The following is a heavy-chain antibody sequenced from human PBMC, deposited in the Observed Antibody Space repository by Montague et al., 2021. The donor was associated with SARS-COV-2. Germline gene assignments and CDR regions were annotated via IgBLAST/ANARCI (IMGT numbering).Heavy chain of an antibody. CDR3: VRSDSAIITSRVVEIIGRSAMDS. J-gene: IGHJ4*02. D-gene: IGHD3-16*01. CDR1: GGSIGSCSYS. CDR2: MYDSGTT. V-gene: IGHV4-39*07. Sequence: SETLSLTCTVSGGSIGSCSYSWGCIRQTPGKGLEWIGAMYDSGTTNSNLTLKSRVAISVDTSKTQLSLMFSSVTAAATAIYFSVRSDSAIITSRVVEIIGRSAMDSCGQGRLVTVSA.